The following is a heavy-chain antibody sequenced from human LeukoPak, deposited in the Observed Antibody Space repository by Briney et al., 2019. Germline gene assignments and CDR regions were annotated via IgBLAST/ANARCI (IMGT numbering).Heavy chain of an antibody. Sequence: ASVKVSCKASGYTFTGYYMHWVRQAPGQGLEWMGWIIPNSGDTNYAQKFQGRVTMTRDTSISTAYMELSRLRSDDTAVYYCARSRSPRYSSGWYNDYWGQGTLVTVSS. D-gene: IGHD6-19*01. CDR2: IIPNSGDT. V-gene: IGHV1-2*02. CDR3: ARSRSPRYSSGWYNDY. CDR1: GYTFTGYY. J-gene: IGHJ4*02.